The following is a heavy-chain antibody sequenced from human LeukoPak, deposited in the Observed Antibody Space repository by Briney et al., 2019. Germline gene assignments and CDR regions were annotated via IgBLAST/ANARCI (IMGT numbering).Heavy chain of an antibody. CDR3: ARDLVLDTAMVGEFDY. J-gene: IGHJ4*02. CDR2: FDPEDGET. V-gene: IGHV1-24*01. D-gene: IGHD5-18*01. CDR1: GYTLTELS. Sequence: ASVKVSCKVSGYTLTELSMHWVRQAPGKGLEWMGGFDPEDGETIYAQKFQGRVTITADESTSTAYMELSSLRSEDTAVYYCARDLVLDTAMVGEFDYWGQGTLVTVSS.